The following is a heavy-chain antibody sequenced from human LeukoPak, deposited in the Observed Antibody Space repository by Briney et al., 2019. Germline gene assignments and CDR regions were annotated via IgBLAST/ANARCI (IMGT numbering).Heavy chain of an antibody. J-gene: IGHJ6*02. CDR3: ARVFRVGYYGSMAHKGRGYYYYYGMDV. V-gene: IGHV3-30*01. Sequence: GRSLRLSCAASGFTFSSYAMHWVRQAPGKGLEWVAVISYDGSNKYYADSVKGRFTISRDNSKNTLYLQMNSLRAEDTAVYYCARVFRVGYYGSMAHKGRGYYYYYGMDVWGQGTTVTVSS. CDR2: ISYDGSNK. D-gene: IGHD3-10*01. CDR1: GFTFSSYA.